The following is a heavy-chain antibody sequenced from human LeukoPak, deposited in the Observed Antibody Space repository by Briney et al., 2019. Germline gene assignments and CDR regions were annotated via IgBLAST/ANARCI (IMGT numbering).Heavy chain of an antibody. CDR3: ARDQADWFDP. CDR1: GGSFSGYY. Sequence: SETLSLTCAVYGGSFSGYYWSWIRQPPGKGLEWIGYMYYSGSTYSNLSLKSRVTISVDTSKNQFSLKLSSVTAADTAVYYCARDQADWFDPWGQGTLVTVSS. V-gene: IGHV4-34*01. CDR2: MYYSGST. D-gene: IGHD6-25*01. J-gene: IGHJ5*02.